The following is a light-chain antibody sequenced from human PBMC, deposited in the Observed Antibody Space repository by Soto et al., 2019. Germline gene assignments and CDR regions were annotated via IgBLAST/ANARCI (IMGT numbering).Light chain of an antibody. J-gene: IGKJ1*01. V-gene: IGKV3D-15*01. Sequence: IVMTQSPATLSVSPGERATLSCRASQSVFSSLAWYQQKPGQAPRLLIYGAATRATGIPARFSGSGSGTDFTLTISNLEPEDFAVYYCQQHSHWPPWTFGQGTNVDIK. CDR2: GAA. CDR1: QSVFSS. CDR3: QQHSHWPPWT.